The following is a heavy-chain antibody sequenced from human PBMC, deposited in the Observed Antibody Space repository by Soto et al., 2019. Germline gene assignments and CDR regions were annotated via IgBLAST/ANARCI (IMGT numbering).Heavy chain of an antibody. D-gene: IGHD1-26*01. Sequence: SETLSLTCTVSGGSISSFHWSWIRQPPGKGLEWIGFISNSGSTNYNPSLKSRVTISLDTSKNQFSLKLSSVSAADTAVYYCARGVVGASTGFHHWGQGNLGTVSS. J-gene: IGHJ1*01. CDR2: ISNSGST. CDR1: GGSISSFH. V-gene: IGHV4-59*01. CDR3: ARGVVGASTGFHH.